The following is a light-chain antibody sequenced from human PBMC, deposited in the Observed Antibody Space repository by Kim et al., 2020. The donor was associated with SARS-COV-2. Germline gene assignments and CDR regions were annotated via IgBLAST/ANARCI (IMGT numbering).Light chain of an antibody. Sequence: EIVVTQSPVTLSVSPGERATLSCRASQGISTNLAWYQQKPGQAPRLLISGASTRATCIPARFSSGGSWTEFTLTISSLQSEDLALYYCQQDQNCPPTFGQGTKVEIK. J-gene: IGKJ1*01. CDR1: QGISTN. CDR3: QQDQNCPPT. V-gene: IGKV3D-15*01. CDR2: GAS.